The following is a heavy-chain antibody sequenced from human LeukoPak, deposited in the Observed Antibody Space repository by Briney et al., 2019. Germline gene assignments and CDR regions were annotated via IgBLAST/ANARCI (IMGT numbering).Heavy chain of an antibody. V-gene: IGHV1-69*13. CDR2: IIPIFGTA. Sequence: SVKVSCKASGGTFSSYAISWVRQAPGQGLEWMGGIIPIFGTANYAQKFQGRVTITADESTSTAYMELSSLRSEDTAVYYCAILGYYYGSGTNPAIDYWGQGTLVTVSS. D-gene: IGHD3-10*01. J-gene: IGHJ4*02. CDR3: AILGYYYGSGTNPAIDY. CDR1: GGTFSSYA.